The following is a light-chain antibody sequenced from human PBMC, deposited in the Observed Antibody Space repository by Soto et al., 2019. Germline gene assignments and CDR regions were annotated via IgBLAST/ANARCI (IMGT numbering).Light chain of an antibody. CDR1: SSNIGNNY. J-gene: IGLJ1*01. Sequence: QSVLTQPPSVSAAPGQKVTISCSGSSSNIGNNYVSWYQQLPGTAPKLLIYENNKRPSGITDRFSGSKSGTSATLGISGLQTGDEADYYCGTGDSSLSAYVFGTGTQLTVL. CDR2: ENN. V-gene: IGLV1-51*02. CDR3: GTGDSSLSAYV.